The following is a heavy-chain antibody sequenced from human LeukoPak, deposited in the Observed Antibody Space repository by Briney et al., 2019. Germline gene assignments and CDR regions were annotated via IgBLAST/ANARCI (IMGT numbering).Heavy chain of an antibody. D-gene: IGHD3-10*01. J-gene: IGHJ4*02. CDR3: AKVESPLGFGEPIDY. V-gene: IGHV3-53*01. CDR1: GFTVSSNY. Sequence: GGSLRLSCAASGFTVSSNYMSWVRQAPGKGLEWVSVIYSGGSTYYADSVKGRFAISRDNSKNTLYLQMNSLRAEDTAVYYCAKVESPLGFGEPIDYWGQGTLVTVSS. CDR2: IYSGGST.